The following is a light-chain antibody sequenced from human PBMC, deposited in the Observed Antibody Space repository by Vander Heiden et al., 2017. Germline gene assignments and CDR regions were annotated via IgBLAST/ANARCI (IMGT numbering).Light chain of an antibody. V-gene: IGKV3-20*01. J-gene: IGKJ1*01. CDR3: QKDGSSPWT. CDR2: GAS. Sequence: EVVLTQPSATLSLSPRERATLSCRASQSVSSSYLAWYQKKPGKAPRQLIYGASSRATGIPDRFSGSGSGTDFTLTIRRLEPEDFAVYYCQKDGSSPWTFGQGTKVEIK. CDR1: QSVSSSY.